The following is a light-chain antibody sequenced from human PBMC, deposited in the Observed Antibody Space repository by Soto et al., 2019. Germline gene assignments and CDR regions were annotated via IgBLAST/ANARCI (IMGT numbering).Light chain of an antibody. CDR3: QSFDSGLSVVV. CDR1: SSNIGAGYA. CDR2: DNN. J-gene: IGLJ2*01. Sequence: QSVLTQPPSVSGAPGQRITISCTGSSSNIGAGYAVHWYQHLPGTAPKLLIFDNNNRPSGVPGRFSGSKSGTSASLAITGLQAEDEAEYYCQSFDSGLSVVVFGGGTKLTVL. V-gene: IGLV1-40*01.